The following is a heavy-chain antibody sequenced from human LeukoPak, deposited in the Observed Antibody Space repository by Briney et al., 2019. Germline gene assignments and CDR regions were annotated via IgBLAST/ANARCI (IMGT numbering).Heavy chain of an antibody. Sequence: GGSLRLSCAASGLTFDDYAMHWVRQAPGKGLEWVSLISGDGGSTYYADSVKGRFTISRDNSKNSLYLQMNSLRTEDTALYYCAKDTRYSSSSGYFDYWGQGTLVTVSS. CDR2: ISGDGGST. J-gene: IGHJ4*02. CDR1: GLTFDDYA. D-gene: IGHD6-6*01. CDR3: AKDTRYSSSSGYFDY. V-gene: IGHV3-43*02.